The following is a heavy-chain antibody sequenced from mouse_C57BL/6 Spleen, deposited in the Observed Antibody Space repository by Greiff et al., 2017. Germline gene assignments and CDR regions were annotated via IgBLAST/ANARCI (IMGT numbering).Heavy chain of an antibody. CDR1: GYSFTGYY. J-gene: IGHJ2*01. CDR2: INPNNGGT. Sequence: VQLKESGPELVKPGASVKISCKASGYSFTGYYMNWVKQSPEKSLEWIGDINPNNGGTSYNQKFKGKATLTVDKSSSTAYMELRSLTSEDSAVYYCARPHYGSSPYYLDYWGQGTTLTVAS. CDR3: ARPHYGSSPYYLDY. V-gene: IGHV1-42*01. D-gene: IGHD1-1*01.